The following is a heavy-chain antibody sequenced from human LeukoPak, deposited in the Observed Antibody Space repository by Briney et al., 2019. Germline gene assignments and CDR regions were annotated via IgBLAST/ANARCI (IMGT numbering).Heavy chain of an antibody. Sequence: GESLKISCKGSGYSFTSYWIGWARQMPGKGLEWMGIIYPGDSDTRYSPSFQGQVTISADKSISTAYLQWSSLKASDTAMYYCASSLGATLSAFDIWGQGTMVTVPS. CDR3: ASSLGATLSAFDI. V-gene: IGHV5-51*01. CDR2: IYPGDSDT. CDR1: GYSFTSYW. J-gene: IGHJ3*02. D-gene: IGHD1-26*01.